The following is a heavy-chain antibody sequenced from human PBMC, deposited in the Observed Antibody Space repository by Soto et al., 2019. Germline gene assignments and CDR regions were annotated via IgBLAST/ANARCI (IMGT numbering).Heavy chain of an antibody. CDR3: ARRPYMVRGVILYYFDY. D-gene: IGHD3-10*01. J-gene: IGHJ4*02. Sequence: SETLSLTCTVSGGSISSSSYYWGWIRQPPGKGLEWIGSIYYSGSTYYNPSLKSRVTISVDTSKNQFSLTLSSVTAADTAVYYCARRPYMVRGVILYYFDYWGQGTLVTVSS. CDR2: IYYSGST. V-gene: IGHV4-39*01. CDR1: GGSISSSSYY.